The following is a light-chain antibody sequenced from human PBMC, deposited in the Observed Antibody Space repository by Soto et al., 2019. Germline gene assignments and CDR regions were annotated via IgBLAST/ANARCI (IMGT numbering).Light chain of an antibody. V-gene: IGKV3-20*01. CDR1: QSVSSSY. CDR2: GAS. CDR3: QQYGSSPPFT. Sequence: IVLTQSPGTLSLTPGERATLSCRASQSVSSSYLAWYQQKPGQAPRLLIYGASSRATGIPDRFSGSGSGKYFTLTISRLEPEDYAVYYCQQYGSSPPFTFGPGTRVDIK. J-gene: IGKJ3*01.